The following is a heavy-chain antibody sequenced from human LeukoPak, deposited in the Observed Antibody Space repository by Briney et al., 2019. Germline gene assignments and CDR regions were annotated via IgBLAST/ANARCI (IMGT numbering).Heavy chain of an antibody. V-gene: IGHV1-46*01. CDR1: GYTFTSYY. CDR3: ARDTDSSGWSGAFDI. J-gene: IGHJ3*02. Sequence: ASVKISCKASGYTFTSYYMHWVRQAPGQGLEWMGIINSSGGSTNYAQKFQGRVTMTRDTSTSTVYMELSSLRFEDTAVYYCARDTDSSGWSGAFDIWGQGTMVTVSS. D-gene: IGHD6-19*01. CDR2: INSSGGST.